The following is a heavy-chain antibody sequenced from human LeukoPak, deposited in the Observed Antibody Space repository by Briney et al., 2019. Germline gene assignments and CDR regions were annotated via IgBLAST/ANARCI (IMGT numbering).Heavy chain of an antibody. Sequence: PGETLRLSCAASGFTFSTYGTTWVRQAPGKGLEWVSAISGRADLTFYADSVKGRFTISRDNSKNTLYLQMNSLRAEDTAVYYCARTGSDDYYDSSGYYYSSLDYWGQGTLVTVSS. D-gene: IGHD3-22*01. J-gene: IGHJ4*02. CDR3: ARTGSDDYYDSSGYYYSSLDY. CDR1: GFTFSTYG. CDR2: ISGRADLT. V-gene: IGHV3-23*01.